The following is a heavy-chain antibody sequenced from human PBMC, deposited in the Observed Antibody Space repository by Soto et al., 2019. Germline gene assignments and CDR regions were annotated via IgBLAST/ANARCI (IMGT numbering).Heavy chain of an antibody. V-gene: IGHV4-4*07. D-gene: IGHD2-15*01. CDR2: IYTSGGT. CDR1: GGSISSYY. CDR3: ARSATYCSGGSCWDY. Sequence: SETLSLTCTVSGGSISSYYWSWIRQPAGKGLEWIGRIYTSGGTNYNPSLKSRVTMSVDTSKNQFSLKLSSVTAADTAVYYCARSATYCSGGSCWDYWGQGTLVTVSS. J-gene: IGHJ4*02.